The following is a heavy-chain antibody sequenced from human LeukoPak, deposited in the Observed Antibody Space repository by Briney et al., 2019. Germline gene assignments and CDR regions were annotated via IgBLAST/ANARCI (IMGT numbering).Heavy chain of an antibody. D-gene: IGHD6-13*01. CDR3: ASPPGIAAAGNSRDDY. V-gene: IGHV3-30-3*01. CDR1: GFTFSSYA. Sequence: GGSLRLSCAASGFTFSSYAMHWVRQAPGKGLEWVAVISYDGSNKYYADSVKGRFTISRDNSKNTLYLQMNSLRAEDTAVYYCASPPGIAAAGNSRDDYWGQGTLVTVSS. CDR2: ISYDGSNK. J-gene: IGHJ4*02.